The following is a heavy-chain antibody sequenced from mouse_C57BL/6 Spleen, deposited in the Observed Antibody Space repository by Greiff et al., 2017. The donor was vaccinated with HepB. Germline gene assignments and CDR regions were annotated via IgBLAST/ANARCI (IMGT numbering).Heavy chain of an antibody. CDR3: AREEGYDYEGSLGFAY. CDR2: INPYNGDT. Sequence: EVQLQQSGPELVKPGDSVKISCKASGYSFTGYFMNWVMQSHGKSLEWIGRINPYNGDTFYNQKFKGKATLTVDKSSSTAHMELRSLTSEDSAVYYCAREEGYDYEGSLGFAYWGQGTLVTVSA. V-gene: IGHV1-20*01. CDR1: GYSFTGYF. D-gene: IGHD2-4*01. J-gene: IGHJ3*01.